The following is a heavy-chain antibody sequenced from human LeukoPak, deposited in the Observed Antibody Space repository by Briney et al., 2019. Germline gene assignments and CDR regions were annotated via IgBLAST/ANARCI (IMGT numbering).Heavy chain of an antibody. CDR2: IYSTGTN. D-gene: IGHD6-13*01. J-gene: IGHJ6*03. V-gene: IGHV4-4*07. Sequence: SETLSLTCSVSGDSIINYYWSSIRQPAGKGLEWLGRIYSTGTNDYNPSVKRRLTMSVDISKRQISLKLTSVTAADTAVYYCTREAMQQFPPYYYYYMDVWGKGTAVTVSS. CDR1: GDSIINYY. CDR3: TREAMQQFPPYYYYYMDV.